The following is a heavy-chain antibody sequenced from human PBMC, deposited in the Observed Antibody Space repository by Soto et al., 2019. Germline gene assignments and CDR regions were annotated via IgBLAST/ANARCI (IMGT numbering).Heavy chain of an antibody. D-gene: IGHD6-13*01. CDR3: AHTLAATGLFNY. CDR1: GFSLSTRGVG. Sequence: QITLKESGPTLVKPTQTLTLTCTFSGFSLSTRGVGVGWIRQPPGKALEWLALIYWDDDKRYSPSLKSRLTITKVTSKYQVVLTMTNLDPVDTATHYCAHTLAATGLFNYWGQGPLVTVSS. V-gene: IGHV2-5*02. J-gene: IGHJ4*02. CDR2: IYWDDDK.